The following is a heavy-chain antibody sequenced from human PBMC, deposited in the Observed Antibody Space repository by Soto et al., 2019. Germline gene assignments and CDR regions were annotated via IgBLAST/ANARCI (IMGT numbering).Heavy chain of an antibody. CDR3: ARGPPSWVQLWLSSDYYYGMDV. J-gene: IGHJ6*02. D-gene: IGHD5-18*01. CDR2: INHSGST. CDR1: GGSFSGYY. V-gene: IGHV4-34*01. Sequence: PSETLSLTCAVYGGSFSGYYWSWIRQPPGKGLEWTGEINHSGSTNYNPSLKSRVTISVDTSKNQFSLKLSSVTAADTAVYYCARGPPSWVQLWLSSDYYYGMDVWGQGTTVTVSS.